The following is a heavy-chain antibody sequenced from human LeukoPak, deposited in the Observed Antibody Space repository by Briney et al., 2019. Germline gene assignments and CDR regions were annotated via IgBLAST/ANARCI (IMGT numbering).Heavy chain of an antibody. J-gene: IGHJ5*02. CDR1: GGSISSYY. Sequence: SETLSLTCTVSGGSISSYYWSWIRQPPGKGLEWIGYIYYSGSTNYNPSLKSRVTISVDTSKNQFSLKLSSVTAADTAVYYCAPPPYYYETNGYSVAWGQGTLVTVSS. V-gene: IGHV4-59*01. CDR2: IYYSGST. D-gene: IGHD3-22*01. CDR3: APPPYYYETNGYSVA.